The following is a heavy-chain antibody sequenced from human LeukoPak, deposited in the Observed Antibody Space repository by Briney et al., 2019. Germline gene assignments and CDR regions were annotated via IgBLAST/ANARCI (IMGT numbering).Heavy chain of an antibody. Sequence: GGSLRLSCVASGFTFSTYGMHWVRQAPGKGLEWVAGTLYDGSSKYYADSVKGRFTISRDNSKNTLYLQMDSLRAEDTAAYHCARDSGGGYYGSKGYSSYWGQGTLATVSS. CDR3: ARDSGGGYYGSKGYSSY. V-gene: IGHV3-33*05. CDR2: TLYDGSSK. J-gene: IGHJ4*02. CDR1: GFTFSTYG. D-gene: IGHD3-10*01.